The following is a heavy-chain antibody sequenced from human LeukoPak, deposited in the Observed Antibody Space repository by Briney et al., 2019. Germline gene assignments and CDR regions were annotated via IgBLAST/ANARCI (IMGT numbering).Heavy chain of an antibody. J-gene: IGHJ4*02. CDR1: GGSVSSGNYY. CDR3: ARGGVLKSVDY. V-gene: IGHV4-61*02. Sequence: PSETLSLTCTVSGGSVSSGNYYWSWIRQPAGKALEWIGRVYTSGSTKYKPSLKSRVTISLDTSKNQFSLKLRSVTAADTAVYYCARGGVLKSVDYWGQGTLVAVSS. D-gene: IGHD3-16*01. CDR2: VYTSGST.